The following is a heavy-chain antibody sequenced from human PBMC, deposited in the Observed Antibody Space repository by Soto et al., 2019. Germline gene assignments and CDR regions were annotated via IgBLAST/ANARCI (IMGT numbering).Heavy chain of an antibody. V-gene: IGHV4-59*01. CDR2: IYDSGST. CDR1: GGTISRYY. CDR3: ARAPRSSAEVYHLHY. J-gene: IGHJ4*02. Sequence: ETLSLTYTVSGGTISRYYWNWIRQPPGKGLEWIGYIYDSGSTSCSPSLKSRVTISIDTSKTQFSLKLSSVTAADTAVYYCARAPRSSAEVYHLHYWSQ. D-gene: IGHD6-19*01.